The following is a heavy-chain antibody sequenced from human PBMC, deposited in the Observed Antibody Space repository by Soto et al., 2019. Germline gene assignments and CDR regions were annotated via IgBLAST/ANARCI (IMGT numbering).Heavy chain of an antibody. Sequence: EVQLLESGGGLVQPGGSLTLSCAASGFTFSSFVMNWVRQAPGKGLEWVSTISGSGGTTYYADSVKGRFTISRDNSKNTRYLQMNSLRAEDTAIYYCAKNKETGTTGGLGYWGQGTLVTVSS. CDR2: ISGSGGTT. CDR3: AKNKETGTTGGLGY. D-gene: IGHD1-1*01. J-gene: IGHJ4*02. V-gene: IGHV3-23*01. CDR1: GFTFSSFV.